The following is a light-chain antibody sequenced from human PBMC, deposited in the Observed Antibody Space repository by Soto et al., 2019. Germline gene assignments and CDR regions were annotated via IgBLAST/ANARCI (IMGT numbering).Light chain of an antibody. J-gene: IGKJ5*01. V-gene: IGKV3-20*01. CDR1: QSVSGSY. CDR3: QQYGSSPIT. CDR2: GAS. Sequence: ENVLTQSPGTLSLSPGERATLSSRASQSVSGSYLAWYQQKPGQAPSLLIYGASSRATGIPDRFSGSGSGTDFTLTISRLEPEDFAVYYCQQYGSSPITFGQGTRLEI.